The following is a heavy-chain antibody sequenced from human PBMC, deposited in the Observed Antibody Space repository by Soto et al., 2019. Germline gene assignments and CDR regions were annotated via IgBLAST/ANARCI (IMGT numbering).Heavy chain of an antibody. D-gene: IGHD3-9*01. CDR1: GGPISVYY. Sequence: SETLSLTCTISGGPISVYYWSWIRQSPGQGLEWIGYIYDSGSPYYNPSFKTRVTISAGTSKNQISLKLTSATAADTAVYFCARGVGSSPPRYWGRGTLVTVSS. J-gene: IGHJ4*02. CDR2: IYDSGSP. V-gene: IGHV4-59*01. CDR3: ARGVGSSPPRY.